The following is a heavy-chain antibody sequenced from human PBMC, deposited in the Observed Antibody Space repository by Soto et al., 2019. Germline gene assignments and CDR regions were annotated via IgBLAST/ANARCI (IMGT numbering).Heavy chain of an antibody. D-gene: IGHD2-2*02. J-gene: IGHJ5*02. V-gene: IGHV3-30-3*01. CDR3: ARAAGGYCSSTSCYSHWFDP. CDR1: GFTFSSYA. Sequence: GGSLRLSCAASGFTFSSYAMHWVRQAPGKGLEWVAVISYDGSNKYYADSVKGRFTISRDNSKNTLYLQMNSLRAEDTAVYYCARAAGGYCSSTSCYSHWFDPWGQGTLVTVSS. CDR2: ISYDGSNK.